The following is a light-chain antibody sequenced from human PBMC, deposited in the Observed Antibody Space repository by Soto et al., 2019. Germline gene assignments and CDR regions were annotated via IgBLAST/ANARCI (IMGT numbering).Light chain of an antibody. J-gene: IGLJ1*01. CDR3: AAWDDSLNGYV. CDR2: SNN. CDR1: SSNIGSNT. Sequence: QSVLTQPPSASGTPGQRVTISCSGSSSNIGSNTVNWYQQLPGTAPKLLIYSNNQRPSGVPDRFSGSKSGTSASLAISGLQSGDEADYYCAAWDDSLNGYVFGTGTKATVL. V-gene: IGLV1-44*01.